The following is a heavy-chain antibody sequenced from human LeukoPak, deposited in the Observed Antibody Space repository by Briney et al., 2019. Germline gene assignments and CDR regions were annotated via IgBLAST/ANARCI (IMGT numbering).Heavy chain of an antibody. J-gene: IGHJ6*02. CDR2: ISSGGSTI. CDR3: ARDDTGTDHNYYGMDV. Sequence: GGSLRLSCAASGFTFTNAWMNWVRQAPGKGLEWVSYISSGGSTIYYADSVKGRFTISRDNAKNSLYVQMNSLRAEDTAVYYCARDDTGTDHNYYGMDVWGQGTTVTVSS. V-gene: IGHV3-48*01. D-gene: IGHD1/OR15-1a*01. CDR1: GFTFTNAW.